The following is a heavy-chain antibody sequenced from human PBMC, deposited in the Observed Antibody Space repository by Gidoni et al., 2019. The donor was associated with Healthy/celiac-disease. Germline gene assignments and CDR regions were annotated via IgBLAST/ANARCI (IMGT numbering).Heavy chain of an antibody. J-gene: IGHJ3*02. CDR3: AKGRWLATWGVFDI. D-gene: IGHD6-19*01. CDR1: GVTFDDYA. V-gene: IGHV3-9*01. CDR2: ISWNSGSI. Sequence: EVQLVESGGGLSQPGRSLCPPPSPSGVTFDDYAMHWVRQAPGKGLEWVSGISWNSGSIGYADSVKGRFTISRDNAKNSLYLQMNSLRAEDTALYYCAKGRWLATWGVFDIWGQGTMVTVSS.